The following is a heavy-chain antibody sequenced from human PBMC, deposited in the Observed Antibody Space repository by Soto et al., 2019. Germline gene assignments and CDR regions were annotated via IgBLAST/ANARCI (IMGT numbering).Heavy chain of an antibody. V-gene: IGHV3-30*18. CDR3: AKGTVTLGLDY. CDR1: GFTFSRDG. CDR2: ISYDGSNK. Sequence: GWSLRLSCGDSGFTFSRDGMHWVRQAPGKGLEWVAVISYDGSNKYYADSVKGRFNISRDNSKNTLYLQMNSLRAEDTAVYYCAKGTVTLGLDYWGQGTLVTVSS. D-gene: IGHD4-17*01. J-gene: IGHJ4*02.